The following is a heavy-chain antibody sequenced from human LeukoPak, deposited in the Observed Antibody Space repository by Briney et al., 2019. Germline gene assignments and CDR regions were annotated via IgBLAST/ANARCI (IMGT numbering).Heavy chain of an antibody. Sequence: SETLSLTCTVSVGSISSYYWSWIRQPPGKGLEWIGYIYYSGSTNYNPSLKSRVTISVDTSKNQFSLKLSSVTAADTAVYYCARDPGYCSGGSCSDYYYYGMDVWGKGTTVTVSS. V-gene: IGHV4-59*01. CDR1: VGSISSYY. CDR2: IYYSGST. J-gene: IGHJ6*04. D-gene: IGHD2-15*01. CDR3: ARDPGYCSGGSCSDYYYYGMDV.